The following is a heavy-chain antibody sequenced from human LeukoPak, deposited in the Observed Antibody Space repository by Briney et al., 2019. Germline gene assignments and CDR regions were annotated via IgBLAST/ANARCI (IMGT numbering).Heavy chain of an antibody. CDR1: GFTFSDFW. CDR2: IRQDGSEK. V-gene: IGHV3-7*01. CDR3: TRDGTAPGLYFDL. J-gene: IGHJ4*01. D-gene: IGHD6-13*01. Sequence: PGGSLRLSCAVSGFTFSDFWMNWVRQAPGKGLEWVASIRQDGSEKTYVDSVKGRFTISRDNTKNSLFLQMNSLRAEDTAVYYCTRDGTAPGLYFDLWGQGTLVTASS.